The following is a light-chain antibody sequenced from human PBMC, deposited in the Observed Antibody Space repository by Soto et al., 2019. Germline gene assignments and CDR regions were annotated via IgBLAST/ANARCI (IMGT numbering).Light chain of an antibody. Sequence: DIQLTQSPSSLSAQVGERVTITCRTSQNINNFLNWYRQRPGEAPELLIYGASGLRGGASTMYSGSGPCSDFTLTISGLQPVDSAPYYGQQTFRTPPWTLGQGT. J-gene: IGKJ1*01. CDR2: GAS. CDR1: QNINNF. V-gene: IGKV1-39*01. CDR3: QQTFRTPPWT.